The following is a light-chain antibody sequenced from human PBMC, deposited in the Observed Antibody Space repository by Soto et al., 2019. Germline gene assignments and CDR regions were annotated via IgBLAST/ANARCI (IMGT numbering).Light chain of an antibody. J-gene: IGKJ1*01. V-gene: IGKV1-5*03. Sequence: DIQMTQSPSTLSASVGDRVTITCRASQSISSWLAWYQQKPGKAPKLLIYKASSLESGVPSSFSGSGSETEFTLTISSLQPDDFATYYCQQYSSYPWTFGQGTKVEIK. CDR3: QQYSSYPWT. CDR2: KAS. CDR1: QSISSW.